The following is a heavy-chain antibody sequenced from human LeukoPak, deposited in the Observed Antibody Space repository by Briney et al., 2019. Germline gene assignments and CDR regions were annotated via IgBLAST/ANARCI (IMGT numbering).Heavy chain of an antibody. CDR3: ARTDLGYCSGGSCSAFDI. D-gene: IGHD2-15*01. J-gene: IGHJ3*02. CDR2: INSDGSFT. CDR1: GFTFSSYW. Sequence: GGSQRLSCAASGFTFSSYWMHWVRQAPGKGLVWVSRINSDGSFTNYADSVKGRFTISRDNAKNTLYLQMNSLRAEDTAVYYCARTDLGYCSGGSCSAFDIWGHGTMVTVSS. V-gene: IGHV3-74*01.